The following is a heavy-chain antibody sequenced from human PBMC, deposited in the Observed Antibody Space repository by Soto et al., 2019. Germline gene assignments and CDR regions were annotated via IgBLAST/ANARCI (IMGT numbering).Heavy chain of an antibody. V-gene: IGHV3-11*01. D-gene: IGHD2-15*01. CDR2: ISSSGSTI. CDR3: ARGVVVVTATYGMDV. CDR1: AFSFSDYY. Sequence: PGGSLRLSCAASAFSFSDYYMNWIRQAPGKGLEWVSYISSSGSTIYDADSVKGRFTISRDNAKNSLYLQMNSLRAEDTAVYYCARGVVVVTATYGMDVWGQGTTVTVSS. J-gene: IGHJ6*02.